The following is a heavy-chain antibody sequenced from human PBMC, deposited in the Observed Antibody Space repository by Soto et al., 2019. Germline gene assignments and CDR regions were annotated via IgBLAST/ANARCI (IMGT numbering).Heavy chain of an antibody. J-gene: IGHJ5*01. CDR2: VYNNGQT. Sequence: PSETLSLTCTVAGGSMTRSGYYWGWIRQPPGNELQYIGSVYNNGQTYYNPSLTSPVTINSDTSNNQLSLQLNSVTPDDTAVYYCARLIGNSWLDSWGQGILVNVSS. V-gene: IGHV4-39*01. D-gene: IGHD4-4*01. CDR3: ARLIGNSWLDS. CDR1: GGSMTRSGYY.